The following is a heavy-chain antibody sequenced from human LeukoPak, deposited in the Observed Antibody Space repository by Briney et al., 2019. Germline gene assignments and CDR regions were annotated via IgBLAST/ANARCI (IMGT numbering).Heavy chain of an antibody. CDR1: GGSFSGYY. CDR2: IYYSGST. CDR3: AREDYYDSSGYRY. V-gene: IGHV4-34*01. J-gene: IGHJ4*02. D-gene: IGHD3-22*01. Sequence: PSETLSLTCAVYGGSFSGYYWSWIRQPPGKGLEWIGYIYYSGSTYYNPSLKSRVTISVDTSKNQFSLKLSSVTAADTAVYYCAREDYYDSSGYRYWGQGTLVTVSS.